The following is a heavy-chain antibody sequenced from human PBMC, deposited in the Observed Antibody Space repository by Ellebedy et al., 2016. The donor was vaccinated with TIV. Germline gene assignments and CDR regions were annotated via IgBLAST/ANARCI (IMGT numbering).Heavy chain of an antibody. CDR2: MYYTGST. V-gene: IGHV4-59*01. J-gene: IGHJ5*02. Sequence: MPSETLSLTCSVSGGSISSYYWSWIRQPPGKGLEWIGYMYYTGSTKYNPSLKSRVTISIDTSKNQFSLNLSSVSAAETAVYYCARGEKLRGLNRFDPWGQGTLVTVSS. CDR3: ARGEKLRGLNRFDP. CDR1: GGSISSYY. D-gene: IGHD1-7*01.